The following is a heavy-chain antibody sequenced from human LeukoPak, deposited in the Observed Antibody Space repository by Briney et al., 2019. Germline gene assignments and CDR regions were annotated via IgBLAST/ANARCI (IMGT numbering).Heavy chain of an antibody. D-gene: IGHD3-16*02. CDR2: IYHSGST. CDR3: ARGGHYDYVWGSYRQSNWFDP. CDR1: GGSISSGGYS. V-gene: IGHV4-30-2*01. Sequence: SETLSLTCAVSGGSISSGGYSWSWIRQPPGKGLEWIGYIYHSGSTYYNPSLKSRVTISVGRSKNQFSLKLSSVTAAGTAVYYCARGGHYDYVWGSYRQSNWFDPWGQGTLVTVSS. J-gene: IGHJ5*02.